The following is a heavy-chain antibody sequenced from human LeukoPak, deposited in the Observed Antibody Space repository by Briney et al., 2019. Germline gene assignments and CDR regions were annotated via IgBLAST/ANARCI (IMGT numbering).Heavy chain of an antibody. J-gene: IGHJ4*02. CDR1: GYSLSNAYY. CDR3: AKYRPDSYGYRDY. V-gene: IGHV3-23*01. D-gene: IGHD5-18*01. CDR2: ISGGGDRT. Sequence: PSETLSLTCTVSGYSLSNAYYWGWIRQPPGKGLEWVSSISGGGDRTYYADSVKGRFTISRDNSKNTLYLQMNSLRAEDTALYYCAKYRPDSYGYRDYWGQGTLITVSS.